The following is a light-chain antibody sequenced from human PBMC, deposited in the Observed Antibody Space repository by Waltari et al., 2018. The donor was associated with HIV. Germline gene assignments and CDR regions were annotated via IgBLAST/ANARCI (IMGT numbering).Light chain of an antibody. CDR1: QGISSY. CDR2: AAS. V-gene: IGKV1-9*01. Sequence: DIQLTQSPSFLSASVGDRVNFTCRASQGISSYLAWYQPKPGKAPNLLLYAASTLQSGVPSRFSGSGSGTEFTLTISSLQPEDFATYYCQQLNSYPRTFGQGTKVEI. CDR3: QQLNSYPRT. J-gene: IGKJ1*01.